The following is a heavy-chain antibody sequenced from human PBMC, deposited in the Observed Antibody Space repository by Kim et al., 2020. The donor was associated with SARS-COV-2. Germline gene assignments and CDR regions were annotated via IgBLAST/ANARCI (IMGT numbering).Heavy chain of an antibody. CDR3: ARGSGNYGFDS. CDR1: GFTFSSHW. J-gene: IGHJ4*02. V-gene: IGHV3-74*01. Sequence: GESLKISCAASGFTFSSHWMHWVRQAPGEGPVWVSRINADRSVIEYAASVKGRFTISRDNAKSTLDLQMNGLRPEDTAVYYCARGSGNYGFDSWGQGILV. CDR2: INADRSVI. D-gene: IGHD2-15*01.